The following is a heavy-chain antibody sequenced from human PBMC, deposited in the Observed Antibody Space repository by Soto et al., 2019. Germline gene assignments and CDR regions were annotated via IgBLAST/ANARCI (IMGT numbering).Heavy chain of an antibody. CDR2: IHPSDSSA. D-gene: IGHD5-12*01. J-gene: IGHJ4*02. CDR3: ARIYSGYDYYFDY. CDR1: GYTFSADW. Sequence: GESLKISCKASGYTFSADWITWVRQMPGKGLEWVGRIHPSDSSADYSPSFQGHVTISADKSISTAYLQWSSLKASDTAMYYCARIYSGYDYYFDYWGQGTLVTVSS. V-gene: IGHV5-10-1*01.